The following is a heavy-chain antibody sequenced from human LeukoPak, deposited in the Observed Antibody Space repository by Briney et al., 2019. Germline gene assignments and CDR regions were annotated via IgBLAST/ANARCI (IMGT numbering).Heavy chain of an antibody. J-gene: IGHJ4*02. CDR2: ISSSSSYI. CDR3: ARDRDYYYGSGSYPFDY. V-gene: IGHV3-21*01. Sequence: PGGSLRLSCAASGFTFSSYSMNWVRQAPGKGLVWVSSISSSSSYIYYADSVKGRFTISRDNAKNSLYLQMNSLRAEDTAVYYCARDRDYYYGSGSYPFDYWGQGTLVTVSS. D-gene: IGHD3-10*01. CDR1: GFTFSSYS.